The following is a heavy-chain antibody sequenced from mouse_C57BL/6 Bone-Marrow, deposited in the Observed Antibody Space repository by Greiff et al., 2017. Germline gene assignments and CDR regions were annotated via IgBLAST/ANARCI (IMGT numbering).Heavy chain of an antibody. Sequence: VQLQQPGAELVRPGTSVKLSCKASGYTFTSYWMHWVKQRPGQGLEWIGVIDPSDSYTNYNQKFKGKATLTVDTSSSTAYMQLSSLTSEDSAVYYCANYYGSSPAYWGQGTLVTVSA. CDR2: IDPSDSYT. V-gene: IGHV1-59*01. D-gene: IGHD1-1*01. CDR1: GYTFTSYW. J-gene: IGHJ3*01. CDR3: ANYYGSSPAY.